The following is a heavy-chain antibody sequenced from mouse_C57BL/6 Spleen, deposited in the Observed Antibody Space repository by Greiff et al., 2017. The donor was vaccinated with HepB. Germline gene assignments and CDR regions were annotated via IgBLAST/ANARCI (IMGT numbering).Heavy chain of an antibody. V-gene: IGHV5-4*01. CDR3: ARDPGNYVGAFDY. Sequence: EVKVVESGGGLVKPGGSLKLSCAAPGFTFSSYAMSWVRQTPEKRLEWVATISDGGSYTYYPDNVKGRFTISRDNAKNNLYLQMSHLKSEDTAMYYCARDPGNYVGAFDYWGQGTTLTVSS. CDR1: GFTFSSYA. D-gene: IGHD2-1*01. CDR2: ISDGGSYT. J-gene: IGHJ2*01.